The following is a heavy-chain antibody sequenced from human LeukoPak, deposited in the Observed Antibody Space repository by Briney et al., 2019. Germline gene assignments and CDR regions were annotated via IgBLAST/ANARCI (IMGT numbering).Heavy chain of an antibody. CDR1: GFTFSSYW. D-gene: IGHD5-18*01. Sequence: GGSLRLSCAASGFTFSSYWMSWFRQPPAKGLQWLATIKQDGSERYYVDSVKGRFTISKDNAKNSLYLQMNSLRAEDTAVYYCARSRVQTQLWHYYYYGMDVWGQGTTVIVSS. J-gene: IGHJ6*02. CDR3: ARSRVQTQLWHYYYYGMDV. CDR2: IKQDGSER. V-gene: IGHV3-7*01.